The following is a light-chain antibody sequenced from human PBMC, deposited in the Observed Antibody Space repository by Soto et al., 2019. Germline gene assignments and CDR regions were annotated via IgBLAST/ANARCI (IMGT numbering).Light chain of an antibody. Sequence: EIVMTQSPATLSVSPGERVTLSCRASETISSNLAWYQQKPGQAPSLLMYGASNRATGIPARFSGSGSGTEFALTIRSLQSEDFAVYYCQQYKSWPSITFGQGTRLEI. CDR2: GAS. J-gene: IGKJ5*01. V-gene: IGKV3D-15*01. CDR1: ETISSN. CDR3: QQYKSWPSIT.